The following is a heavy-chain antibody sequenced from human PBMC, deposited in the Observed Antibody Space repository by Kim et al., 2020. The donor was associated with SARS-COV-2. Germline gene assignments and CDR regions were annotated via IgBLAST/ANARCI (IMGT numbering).Heavy chain of an antibody. J-gene: IGHJ4*02. CDR3: ARDLHSYDSSGHNGA. Sequence: DSVKGRFTISRDNAKNALYLQMNSLRAEDTAVYYCARDLHSYDSSGHNGAWGQGTLVTVSS. V-gene: IGHV3-7*01. D-gene: IGHD3-22*01.